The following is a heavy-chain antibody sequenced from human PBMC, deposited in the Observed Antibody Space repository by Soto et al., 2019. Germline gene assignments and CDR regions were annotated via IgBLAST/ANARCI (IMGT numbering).Heavy chain of an antibody. Sequence: GGSLGLCCAASGFTFSSYVMHWVRQAPGKGLEWVAVISYDGRNKYYADSVKGRFTISRDNSKNTLYLQMNSLRAEDTAVYYCAKDWGGEGYSSASTIDYWGQGTLVTVSS. D-gene: IGHD5-18*01. J-gene: IGHJ4*02. CDR3: AKDWGGEGYSSASTIDY. CDR1: GFTFSSYV. CDR2: ISYDGRNK. V-gene: IGHV3-30*18.